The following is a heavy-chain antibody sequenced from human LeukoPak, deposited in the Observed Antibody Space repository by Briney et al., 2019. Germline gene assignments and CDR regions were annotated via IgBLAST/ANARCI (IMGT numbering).Heavy chain of an antibody. CDR3: AKATYSTSPGYYFDY. CDR1: GFTFDDYA. Sequence: GGSLRLSCAASGFTFDDYAMHWVRHGPGKGLEWVSGISWNSGRIGYADSVKGRFIISRDNAKNSLYLQMNSLRSEDTAFYYCAKATYSTSPGYYFDYWGQGTLVTVSS. CDR2: ISWNSGRI. V-gene: IGHV3-9*01. J-gene: IGHJ4*02. D-gene: IGHD6-6*01.